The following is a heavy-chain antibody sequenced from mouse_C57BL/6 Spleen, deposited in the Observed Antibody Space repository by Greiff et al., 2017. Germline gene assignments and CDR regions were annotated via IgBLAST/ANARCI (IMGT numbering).Heavy chain of an antibody. CDR3: AREVNWVPFAY. J-gene: IGHJ3*01. Sequence: EVQLQESGPGLVKPSQSLSLTCSVTGYSITSGYYWNWIRQFPGNKLEWMGYISYDGSNNYNPSLKNRISITRDTSKNQFFLKLNSVTTEDTATYYCAREVNWVPFAYWGQGTLVTVSA. V-gene: IGHV3-6*01. CDR1: GYSITSGYY. CDR2: ISYDGSN. D-gene: IGHD4-1*01.